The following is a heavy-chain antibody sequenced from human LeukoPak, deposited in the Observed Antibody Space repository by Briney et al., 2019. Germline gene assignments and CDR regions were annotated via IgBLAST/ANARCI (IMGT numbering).Heavy chain of an antibody. CDR1: GYTFSSYW. J-gene: IGHJ4*02. CDR3: ARSTGGTGPADY. Sequence: GESLKISCKVSGYTFSSYWIGRVRQMPGEGLEWMGIIYPGDSDTRYSPSFQGQVTISADTTISTAYLQWTSLKASDTAMYYCARSTGGTGPADYWGQGTLVTVSS. D-gene: IGHD2-8*02. V-gene: IGHV5-51*01. CDR2: IYPGDSDT.